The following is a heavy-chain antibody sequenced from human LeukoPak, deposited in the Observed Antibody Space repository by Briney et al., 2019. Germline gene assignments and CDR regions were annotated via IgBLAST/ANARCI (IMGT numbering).Heavy chain of an antibody. V-gene: IGHV3-23*01. D-gene: IGHD6-19*01. Sequence: PGGSLRLSCAASGFTFSSYAMSWVRQAPGKGLEWVSAISGSGGSTYYADSVKGRSTISRDNSKNTLYLQMNSLRAEDTAVYYCAKDSSGWYYFDYWGQGTLVTVSS. CDR2: ISGSGGST. CDR3: AKDSSGWYYFDY. CDR1: GFTFSSYA. J-gene: IGHJ4*02.